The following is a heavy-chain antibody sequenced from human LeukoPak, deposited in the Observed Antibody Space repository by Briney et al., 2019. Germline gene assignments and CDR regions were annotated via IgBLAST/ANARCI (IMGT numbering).Heavy chain of an antibody. Sequence: GASVKVSCKVSGYTLTELSMHWVRQAPGQGLEWMGWINPNSGGTNYAQKFQGRVTMARDTSISTAYMELSRLRSDDTAVYYCARGDHSSSWYFDYWGQGTLVTVSS. CDR3: ARGDHSSSWYFDY. V-gene: IGHV1-2*02. D-gene: IGHD6-6*01. CDR2: INPNSGGT. J-gene: IGHJ4*02. CDR1: GYTLTELS.